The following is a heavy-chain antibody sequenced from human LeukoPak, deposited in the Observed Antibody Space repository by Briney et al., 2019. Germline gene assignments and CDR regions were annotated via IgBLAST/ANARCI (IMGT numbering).Heavy chain of an antibody. V-gene: IGHV3-23*01. CDR2: ISGSGGST. Sequence: PGGSLRLSCAASGFTFGSYAMSWVRQAPGKGLEWVSAISGSGGSTYYADSVKGRFTISRDNSKNTLYLQMNSLRAEDTAVYYCAKPLHGGYGSGSYYNIGYWGQGTLVTVSS. J-gene: IGHJ4*02. CDR1: GFTFGSYA. CDR3: AKPLHGGYGSGSYYNIGY. D-gene: IGHD3-10*01.